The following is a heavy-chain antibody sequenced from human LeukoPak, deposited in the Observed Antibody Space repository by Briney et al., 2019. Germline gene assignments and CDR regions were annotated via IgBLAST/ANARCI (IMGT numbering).Heavy chain of an antibody. CDR3: ASRISSGVDY. J-gene: IGHJ4*02. CDR2: INHSGST. D-gene: IGHD6-19*01. Sequence: SETLSLTCAVYGGSFSGYYWSWIRQPPGKGLEWIGEINHSGSTNYNPSLRSRVTISVDTSKNQFSLNLNSMTAADTAVYYCASRISSGVDYWGQGTLVIVSS. V-gene: IGHV4-34*01. CDR1: GGSFSGYY.